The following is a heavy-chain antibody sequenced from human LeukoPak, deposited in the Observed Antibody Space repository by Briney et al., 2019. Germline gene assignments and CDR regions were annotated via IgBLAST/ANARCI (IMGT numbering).Heavy chain of an antibody. J-gene: IGHJ4*02. CDR3: ARVDGSPDY. CDR1: GGSLSGYA. CDR2: IIPIFGSA. D-gene: IGHD2-15*01. Sequence: SVKVSCKASGGSLSGYAITWVRQAPGQGLEWMGDIIPIFGSANCAQKFQGRVTITTDESTTTAFMELNSLTSDDTAVYYCARVDGSPDYWGQGTLVTVSS. V-gene: IGHV1-69*05.